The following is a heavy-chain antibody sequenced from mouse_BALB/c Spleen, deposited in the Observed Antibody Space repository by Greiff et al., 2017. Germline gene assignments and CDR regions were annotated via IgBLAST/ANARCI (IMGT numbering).Heavy chain of an antibody. V-gene: IGHV5-6-5*01. CDR3: ASLYGNGFAY. CDR2: ISSGGSP. D-gene: IGHD2-1*01. J-gene: IGHJ3*01. CDR1: GFTFSSYA. Sequence: EVNVVESGGGLVKPGGSLKLSCAASGFTFSSYAMSWVRQTPEKRLEWVASISSGGSPYYPDSVKGRFTISRDNARNILYLQMSSLRSEDTAMYYCASLYGNGFAYWGQGTLVTVSA.